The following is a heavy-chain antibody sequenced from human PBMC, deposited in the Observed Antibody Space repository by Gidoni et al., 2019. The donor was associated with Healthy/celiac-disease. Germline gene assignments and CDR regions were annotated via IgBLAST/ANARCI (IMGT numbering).Heavy chain of an antibody. CDR3: ARDLVGYSGYDSDYYYYGMDV. CDR2: INPSGGST. Sequence: QVQLVQSGAEVKKPGASVKVSCKASGYTFTSYYMHWVRQAPGQGLEWMGIINPSGGSTSYAQKFQGRVTMTRDTSTSTVYMELSSLRSEDTAVYYCARDLVGYSGYDSDYYYYGMDVWGQGTTVTVSS. D-gene: IGHD5-12*01. J-gene: IGHJ6*02. CDR1: GYTFTSYY. V-gene: IGHV1-46*01.